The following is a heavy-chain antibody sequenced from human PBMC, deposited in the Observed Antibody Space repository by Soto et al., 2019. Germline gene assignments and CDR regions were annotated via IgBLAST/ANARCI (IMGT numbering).Heavy chain of an antibody. CDR1: GGSISSYY. Sequence: SETLSLTCTVSGGSISSYYWSWIRQPPGKGLEWIGYIYYSGSTNYNPSRKSRVTMSVDTSKNQFSLKLNLTSVTAADTAVYYCARSPAYGDYANLDTWGQGTLVTVSS. CDR2: IYYSGST. V-gene: IGHV4-59*12. D-gene: IGHD4-17*01. J-gene: IGHJ5*02. CDR3: ARSPAYGDYANLDT.